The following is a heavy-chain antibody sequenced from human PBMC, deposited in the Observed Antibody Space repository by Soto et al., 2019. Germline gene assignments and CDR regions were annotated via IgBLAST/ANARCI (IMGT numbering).Heavy chain of an antibody. Sequence: QLQLQESGPGLVKPSETLSLTCTVSGISVSTSDYYWGWVRQPPGKGLDWMGNIYYSGSTFYNPSLRSRVTFSVDTSKNQFSLRVNSVTAADTAVYFCAGFVVPASRNSDFDYWGQGTLVTVSS. D-gene: IGHD2-15*01. J-gene: IGHJ4*02. CDR2: IYYSGST. CDR1: GISVSTSDYY. V-gene: IGHV4-39*01. CDR3: AGFVVPASRNSDFDY.